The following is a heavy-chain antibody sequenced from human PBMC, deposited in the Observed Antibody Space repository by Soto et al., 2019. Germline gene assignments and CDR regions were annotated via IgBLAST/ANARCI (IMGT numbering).Heavy chain of an antibody. V-gene: IGHV4-31*02. CDR1: GGSITTGGRY. CDR2: IYYSGNT. D-gene: IGHD1-1*01. Sequence: QVRLQEWGPGLVKPSQTLSLKCSVSGGSITTGGRYWSWIRQLPGKGLEWIGDIYYSGNTYYNASLKSRVTISVEAAKTQFSLKLSSVTAADTAVYYCAQALVFTGGDGLDIWGQGRLVTVSS. J-gene: IGHJ3*02. CDR3: AQALVFTGGDGLDI.